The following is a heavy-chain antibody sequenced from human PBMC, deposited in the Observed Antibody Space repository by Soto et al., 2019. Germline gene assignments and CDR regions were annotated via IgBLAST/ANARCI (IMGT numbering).Heavy chain of an antibody. V-gene: IGHV3-30-3*01. CDR1: GFTFSSYA. D-gene: IGHD2-2*01. CDR3: ARDMVVALGWFDP. Sequence: PGGSLRLSCAASGFTFSSYATHWVRQAPGKGLEWVAVISYDGSNKYYADSVKGRFTISRDNSKNTLYLQMNSLRAEDTAVYYCARDMVVALGWFDPWGQGTLVTVSS. J-gene: IGHJ5*02. CDR2: ISYDGSNK.